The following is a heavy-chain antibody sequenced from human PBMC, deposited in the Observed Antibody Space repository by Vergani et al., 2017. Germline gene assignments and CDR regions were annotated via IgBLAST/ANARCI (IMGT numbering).Heavy chain of an antibody. CDR2: IKSDGSIT. D-gene: IGHD3-9*01. Sequence: DVHLAESGGGFFQPGGSLRLSCSASGFSFNSYWMHWVRQVPGKGLLWVSRIKSDGSITAYADSVKGRSNISRDNAQNTLYLQMNSLRVEDTGVYYCARARCIETCYMSNWLDSWGQGTLVTVSS. V-gene: IGHV3-74*03. CDR3: ARARCIETCYMSNWLDS. CDR1: GFSFNSYW. J-gene: IGHJ5*01.